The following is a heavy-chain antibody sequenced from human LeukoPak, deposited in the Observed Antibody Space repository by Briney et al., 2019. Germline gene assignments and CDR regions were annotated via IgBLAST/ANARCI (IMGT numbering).Heavy chain of an antibody. V-gene: IGHV4-61*02. CDR3: ARDHSYGYVDY. J-gene: IGHJ4*02. Sequence: PSETLSLTCTVSGGSISSGSYYWSWIRQPAGKGLEWIGRIYTSGNINYNPSLKSRVTISLDMSKNQFSLMLNSVTAADTAVYYCARDHSYGYVDYWGQGTLVTVSS. D-gene: IGHD5-18*01. CDR2: IYTSGNI. CDR1: GGSISSGSYY.